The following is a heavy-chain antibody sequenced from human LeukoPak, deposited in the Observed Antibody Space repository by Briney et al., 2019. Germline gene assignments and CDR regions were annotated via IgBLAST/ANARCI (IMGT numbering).Heavy chain of an antibody. V-gene: IGHV4-59*01. CDR3: ARYEQQSSYLDYMDV. J-gene: IGHJ6*03. Sequence: PSETLSLTCTVSGGSISSYYWSWLRQPPGKGLEWMGYIYYSGSTNYNPSLTSRVTISVDTSKNQFSLKLSSVTAADTAVYYCARYEQQSSYLDYMDVWGKGTTVTVSS. CDR1: GGSISSYY. CDR2: IYYSGST. D-gene: IGHD6-13*01.